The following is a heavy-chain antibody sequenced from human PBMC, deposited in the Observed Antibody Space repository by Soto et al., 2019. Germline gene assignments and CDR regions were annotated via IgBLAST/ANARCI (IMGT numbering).Heavy chain of an antibody. CDR2: IIPILGIA. J-gene: IGHJ5*02. CDR1: GGTFSSYT. CDR3: AREVDTPRGWFDP. V-gene: IGHV1-69*08. D-gene: IGHD5-18*01. Sequence: QVQLVQSGAEVKKPGSSVKVSCKASGGTFSSYTISWVRQAPGQGLEWMGRIIPILGIANYAQKFQGRVTITADKSTSTAYMELSSLRSEDTAVYYCAREVDTPRGWFDPWGQGTLVTVSS.